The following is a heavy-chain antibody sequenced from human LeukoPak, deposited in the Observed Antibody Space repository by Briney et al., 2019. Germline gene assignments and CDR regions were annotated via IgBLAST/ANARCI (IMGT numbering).Heavy chain of an antibody. V-gene: IGHV4-34*01. J-gene: IGHJ4*02. CDR3: ARSRPNYFDY. CDR1: GGSFSGYY. CDR2: INHSGST. Sequence: SETLSLTCAVYGGSFSGYYWSWIRQPPGKGLEWIGEINHSGSTNYNPSLKSRVTISVDTSKNQFSLKLSSVTAADTAVYYCARSRPNYFDYWGQGTLVTVSS.